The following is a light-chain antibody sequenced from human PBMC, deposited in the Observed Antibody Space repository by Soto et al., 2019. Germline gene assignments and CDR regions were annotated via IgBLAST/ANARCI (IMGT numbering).Light chain of an antibody. Sequence: QSVLTKPPSASGTPGQRVTISCSGSSSNIGGNTGNWYQQLPGTAPKLLIYSNNQRPSGVPDRFSGSQSGTSASLAISGLQSEDEADYYCAAWDDSLNGVVFGGGTKLTVL. CDR2: SNN. V-gene: IGLV1-44*01. CDR3: AAWDDSLNGVV. J-gene: IGLJ2*01. CDR1: SSNIGGNT.